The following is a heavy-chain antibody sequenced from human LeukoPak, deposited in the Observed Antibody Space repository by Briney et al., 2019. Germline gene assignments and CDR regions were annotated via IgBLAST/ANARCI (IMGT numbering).Heavy chain of an antibody. D-gene: IGHD6-19*01. Sequence: PGGSLRLSCAASGFTFSSYAMHWVRQAPGKGLEWVAVISYDGSNKYYADSVKGRFTISRDNSKNTLYLQMNSLRAEDTAVYYCARGSTIAVAEGAFDIWGQGTMVTVSS. CDR3: ARGSTIAVAEGAFDI. J-gene: IGHJ3*02. CDR2: ISYDGSNK. V-gene: IGHV3-30*04. CDR1: GFTFSSYA.